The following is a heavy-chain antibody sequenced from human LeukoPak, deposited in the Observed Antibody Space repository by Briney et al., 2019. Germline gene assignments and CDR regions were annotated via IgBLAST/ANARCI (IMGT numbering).Heavy chain of an antibody. CDR2: INHSGST. D-gene: IGHD4-11*01. CDR1: GGSLSGYY. CDR3: ARGLSTRSVN. J-gene: IGHJ4*02. V-gene: IGHV4-34*01. Sequence: KTSETLSLTCAVYGGSLSGYYWSWIRQPPGKGLEWIGEINHSGSTNYNPSLKSRVTISVDTSKNQFSLKLSSVTAADTAVYYCARGLSTRSVNWGQGTLVTVSS.